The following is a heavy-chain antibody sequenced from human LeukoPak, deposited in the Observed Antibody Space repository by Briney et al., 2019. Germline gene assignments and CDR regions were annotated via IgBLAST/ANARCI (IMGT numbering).Heavy chain of an antibody. J-gene: IGHJ4*02. Sequence: GGSLRLSCTASGFTFGDYAMSWFRQAPGKGLEWVGFIRSKAYGGTTEYAASVKGRFTISRDDSKSIAYLQMNSLKTEDTAEYYCTREAPSGWQSYWGQGTLVTVSS. CDR3: TREAPSGWQSY. CDR1: GFTFGDYA. V-gene: IGHV3-49*03. D-gene: IGHD6-19*01. CDR2: IRSKAYGGTT.